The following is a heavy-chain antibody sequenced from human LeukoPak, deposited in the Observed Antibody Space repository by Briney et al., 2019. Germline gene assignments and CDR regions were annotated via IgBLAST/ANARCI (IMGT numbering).Heavy chain of an antibody. J-gene: IGHJ4*02. Sequence: GGSLRLSCAASGFTFSSYAMSWVRQAPGKGLEWVSGISGSGGGKYFADSVKGRFTISRDNSKNTLYLQMNSLRAEDTAVYYCAKDQRYFGSGSDSYFDYWGQGTLVTVSS. CDR3: AKDQRYFGSGSDSYFDY. CDR1: GFTFSSYA. V-gene: IGHV3-23*01. CDR2: ISGSGGGK. D-gene: IGHD3-10*01.